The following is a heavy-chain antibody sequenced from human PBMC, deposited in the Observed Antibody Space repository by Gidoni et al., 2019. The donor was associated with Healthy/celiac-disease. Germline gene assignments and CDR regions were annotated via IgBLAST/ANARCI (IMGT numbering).Heavy chain of an antibody. Sequence: LLAAAPRWVKPSETLSLTCTVSGGSLSSSSYYWGWIRQPPGKGLEWIGSIYYSGSTYYNPSLKSRVTISVDTSKNQFSLKLSSVTAADTAVYYCAREYMGSGSYYLGYWGQGTLVTVSS. CDR3: AREYMGSGSYYLGY. CDR2: IYYSGST. J-gene: IGHJ4*02. CDR1: GGSLSSSSYY. D-gene: IGHD3-10*01. V-gene: IGHV4-39*07.